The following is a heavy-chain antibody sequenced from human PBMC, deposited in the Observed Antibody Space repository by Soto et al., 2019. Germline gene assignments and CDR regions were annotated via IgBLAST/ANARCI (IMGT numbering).Heavy chain of an antibody. J-gene: IGHJ4*02. Sequence: SVKVSCKASGGTFSSYAISWVRQAPGQGLEWMGGIIPIFGTANYAQKFQGRVTITADESTSTAYMELSSLRSEDTAVYYCARDSYKTMAPFDYWGQGTLVTVSS. CDR1: GGTFSSYA. CDR2: IIPIFGTA. D-gene: IGHD3-10*01. CDR3: ARDSYKTMAPFDY. V-gene: IGHV1-69*13.